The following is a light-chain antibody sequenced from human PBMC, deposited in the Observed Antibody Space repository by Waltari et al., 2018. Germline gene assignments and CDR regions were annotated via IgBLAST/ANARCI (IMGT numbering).Light chain of an antibody. CDR2: DAT. Sequence: QSALTQPASVSGSPGQSITISCTGSSSDVGTYNLVSWYQQHPGQAPKLMIYDATKRPSGISNRFSGSKSGNTASRTISGLQAEDEADYHCCAYAGGSSVIFGGGTKVTVL. J-gene: IGLJ2*01. V-gene: IGLV2-23*01. CDR3: CAYAGGSSVI. CDR1: SSDVGTYNL.